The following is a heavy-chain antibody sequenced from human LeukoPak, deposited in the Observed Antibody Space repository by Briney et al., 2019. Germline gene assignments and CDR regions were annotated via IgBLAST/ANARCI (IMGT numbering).Heavy chain of an antibody. Sequence: GASVKVSCKASGGTFSSYAISWVRQAPGQGLEWMGRIIPILGIANYAQKFQGRVTMTRDTSVSIAYMELNRVRSDDTAVYYCARALAAAATHWGQGTLVTVCS. CDR1: GGTFSSYA. CDR2: IIPILGIA. J-gene: IGHJ4*02. V-gene: IGHV1-69*04. CDR3: ARALAAAATH. D-gene: IGHD6-13*01.